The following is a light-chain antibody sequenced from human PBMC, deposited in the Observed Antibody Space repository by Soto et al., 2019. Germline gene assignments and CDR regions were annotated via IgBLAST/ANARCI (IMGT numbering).Light chain of an antibody. CDR1: SSDVGGYNY. CDR3: SSYTISSPPWV. Sequence: QSALTQPASVSGSPGQSITISCTGTSSDVGGYNYVSWYQQHPGKAPKLMIYEVSNRPSGVSNRFSGSKSGNTASLTISGLQAEHEVDYYCSSYTISSPPWVFGGGTKLTVL. CDR2: EVS. J-gene: IGLJ2*01. V-gene: IGLV2-14*01.